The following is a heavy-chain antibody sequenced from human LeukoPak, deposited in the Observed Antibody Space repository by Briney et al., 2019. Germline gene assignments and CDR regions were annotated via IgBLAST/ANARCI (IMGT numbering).Heavy chain of an antibody. Sequence: SETLSLTCTVSGGSISSSPYYWGWIRQPPGKGLEWIGSIYYSGSTHYNPSLKSRVTIPVDTSKNQFSLKLSSVTAADTAVYHCAGNILTGYSLYYYYGVDVWGQGTTVTVSS. J-gene: IGHJ6*02. D-gene: IGHD3-9*01. CDR1: GGSISSSPYY. CDR2: IYYSGST. V-gene: IGHV4-39*01. CDR3: AGNILTGYSLYYYYGVDV.